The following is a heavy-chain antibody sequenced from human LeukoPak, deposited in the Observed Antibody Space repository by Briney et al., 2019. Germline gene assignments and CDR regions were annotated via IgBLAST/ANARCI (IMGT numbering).Heavy chain of an antibody. CDR1: GGSFSDYS. J-gene: IGHJ4*02. CDR3: ARGRLDY. V-gene: IGHV4-34*01. CDR2: INHSGGT. Sequence: SETLSLTCAVYGGSFSDYSWTWIRQPPGKGLEWIGEINHSGGTNYNPSLMSRVIMSVDTSKNQISLKVNSVTAADTAVYYCARGRLDYWGQGTLVTVSS.